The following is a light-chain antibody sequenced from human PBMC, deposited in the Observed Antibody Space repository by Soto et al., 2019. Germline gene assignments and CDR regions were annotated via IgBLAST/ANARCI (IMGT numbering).Light chain of an antibody. J-gene: IGKJ5*01. CDR2: GAS. Sequence: EIVLTQFPGTLSLSPGERATLSCRASQSVGSSFLAWYQQKPGQAPSLLLYGASIRATGIPDRFSGSGSGADFTLTISRLEPEDFAVYYCQQYGSSPITFGQGTRLEIK. V-gene: IGKV3-20*01. CDR3: QQYGSSPIT. CDR1: QSVGSSF.